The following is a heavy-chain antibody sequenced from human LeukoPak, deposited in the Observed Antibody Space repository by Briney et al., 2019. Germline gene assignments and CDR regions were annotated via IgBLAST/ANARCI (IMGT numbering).Heavy chain of an antibody. CDR1: GGPFSGYF. V-gene: IGHV4-34*01. CDR3: ARGRFSGLPRATTSQFDY. J-gene: IGHJ4*02. D-gene: IGHD6-19*01. CDR2: IHNSGTT. Sequence: SETLSLTCAVSGGPFSGYFWSWIRQSSGKGLEWIGEIHNSGTTNYNPSLNSRVTISEDTSKNQFYLNLSSVTAADTAVYYCARGRFSGLPRATTSQFDYWGQGTLVTVSS.